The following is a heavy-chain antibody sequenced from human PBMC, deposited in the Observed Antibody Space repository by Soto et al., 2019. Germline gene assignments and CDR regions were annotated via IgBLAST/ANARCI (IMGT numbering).Heavy chain of an antibody. J-gene: IGHJ4*02. D-gene: IGHD6-13*01. Sequence: SETLSLTCAVYGRSVIGYSCIFIRHPPGKWLEWIVEINHSGSTNYNPSLKSRVTISVDTSKNQFSLKLSSVTAADTAVYYCARERIAAAGTGGYFDYWGQGT. CDR2: INHSGST. CDR1: GRSVIGYS. V-gene: IGHV4-34*01. CDR3: ARERIAAAGTGGYFDY.